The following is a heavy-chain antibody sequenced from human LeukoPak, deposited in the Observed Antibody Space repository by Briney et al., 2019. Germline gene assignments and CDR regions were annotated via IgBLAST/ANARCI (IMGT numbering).Heavy chain of an antibody. CDR1: GFTFSSYG. CDR2: ISYDGSNK. J-gene: IGHJ4*02. CDR3: AKWGQYYYDSSGYSAGDDY. V-gene: IGHV3-30*18. D-gene: IGHD3-22*01. Sequence: GGSLRLSCAASGFTFSSYGMHWVRQAPGKGLEWVAVISYDGSNKYYADSVKGRFTISRDNSKNTLYLQMNSLRAEDTAVYYCAKWGQYYYDSSGYSAGDDYWAREPWSPSPQ.